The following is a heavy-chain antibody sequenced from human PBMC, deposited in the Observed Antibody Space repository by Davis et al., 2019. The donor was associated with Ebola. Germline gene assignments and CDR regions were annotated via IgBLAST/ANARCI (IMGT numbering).Heavy chain of an antibody. CDR1: GYTFTGYY. D-gene: IGHD5-12*01. CDR2: INPNSGGT. J-gene: IGHJ4*02. V-gene: IGHV1-2*02. CDR3: ARPPPSGFDVFDY. Sequence: ASVKVSCKASGYTFTGYYMHWVRQAPGQGLEWMGWINPNSGGTNYAQKFQGRVTMTRDTSIRTLYMELSRLRSDDTAVYYCARPPPSGFDVFDYWGRGTLVTVSS.